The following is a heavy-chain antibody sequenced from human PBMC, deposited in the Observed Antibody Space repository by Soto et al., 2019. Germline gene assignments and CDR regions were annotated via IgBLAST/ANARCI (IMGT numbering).Heavy chain of an antibody. Sequence: QVPLVESGGGVVQPGRSLRLSCAASGFTFSSYGMHWVRQAPGKGLEWVAVISYDGSNKYYADSVKGRFTISRDNSKNTLYLQMNSLRAEDTAVYYCAKGWMATGFDYWGQGTLVTVSS. J-gene: IGHJ4*02. CDR1: GFTFSSYG. CDR3: AKGWMATGFDY. CDR2: ISYDGSNK. D-gene: IGHD5-12*01. V-gene: IGHV3-30*18.